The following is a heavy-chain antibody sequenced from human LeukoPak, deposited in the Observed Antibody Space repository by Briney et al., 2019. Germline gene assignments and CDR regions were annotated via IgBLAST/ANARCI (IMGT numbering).Heavy chain of an antibody. CDR2: IYNSGST. CDR1: GGSISSYY. V-gene: IGHV4-59*08. Sequence: SETLSLTCTVSGGSISSYYWSWIRQPPGKGLEWIGYIYNSGSTNYNPSLKSRVTISVDTSKNQFSLKLSSVTAADTAVYYCARHYYGSGSPPYYYYYMDVWGKGTTVTVSS. CDR3: ARHYYGSGSPPYYYYYMDV. D-gene: IGHD3-10*01. J-gene: IGHJ6*03.